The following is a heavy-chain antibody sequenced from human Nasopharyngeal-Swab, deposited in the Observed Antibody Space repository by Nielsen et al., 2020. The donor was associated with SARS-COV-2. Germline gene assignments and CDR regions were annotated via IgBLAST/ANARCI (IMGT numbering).Heavy chain of an antibody. CDR2: IYYSGST. J-gene: IGHJ6*03. CDR3: ARERGELLVYYYYMDV. V-gene: IGHV4-31*03. Sequence: SETLSLTCTVSGGSISSGGYYWSWIRQHPGKGLEWIGYIYYSGSTYYNPSLKSRVTISVDTSKNQFSLKLSSVTAADTAVYYCARERGELLVYYYYMDVWGKGTTVTVPS. D-gene: IGHD3-10*01. CDR1: GGSISSGGYY.